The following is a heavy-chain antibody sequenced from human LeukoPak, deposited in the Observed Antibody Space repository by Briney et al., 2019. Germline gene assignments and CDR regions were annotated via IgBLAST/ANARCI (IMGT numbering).Heavy chain of an antibody. Sequence: ASVKVSCKASGYTFTSFGFTWVRQAPGQGLEWMGWISAYNGKTNYAQKFQGRVTTTTDTPASTAYMELRSLISDDTAVYYCARLGTTSWLDPWGQGTLLTVSS. J-gene: IGHJ5*02. CDR1: GYTFTSFG. CDR2: ISAYNGKT. V-gene: IGHV1-18*01. CDR3: ARLGTTSWLDP. D-gene: IGHD4-17*01.